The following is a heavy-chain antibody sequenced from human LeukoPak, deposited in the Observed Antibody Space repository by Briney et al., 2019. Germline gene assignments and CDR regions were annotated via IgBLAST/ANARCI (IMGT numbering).Heavy chain of an antibody. J-gene: IGHJ4*02. V-gene: IGHV1-2*02. CDR1: GYTFTDYY. Sequence: ASVKVSCKASGYTFTDYYMQWVRQAPGQGLEWMGWINPNSGGTNYAQKFQGRVTMTRDTSISTAYMELSRLRSDDTAVYYCARDLGVLVITIDYWGQGTLVTVSS. CDR3: ARDLGVLVITIDY. D-gene: IGHD3-22*01. CDR2: INPNSGGT.